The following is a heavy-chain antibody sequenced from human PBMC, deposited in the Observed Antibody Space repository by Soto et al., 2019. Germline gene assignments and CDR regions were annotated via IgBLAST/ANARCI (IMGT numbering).Heavy chain of an antibody. J-gene: IGHJ5*02. Sequence: QVQLVQSGAEVKKPGASVKVSCKASGYTFTSYGISWVRQAPGQGLEWMGWINAYNGNTNYAQKLQGRVTMTTDTSTSTAYKELRSLRSDDTAVYYCARVRYGYCSSTSCFGSFDPWGQGTLVTVSS. CDR1: GYTFTSYG. V-gene: IGHV1-18*01. D-gene: IGHD2-2*03. CDR2: INAYNGNT. CDR3: ARVRYGYCSSTSCFGSFDP.